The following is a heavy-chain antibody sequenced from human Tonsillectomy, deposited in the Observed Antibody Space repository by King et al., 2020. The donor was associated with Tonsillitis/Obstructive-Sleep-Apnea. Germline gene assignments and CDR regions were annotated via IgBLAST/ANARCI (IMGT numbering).Heavy chain of an antibody. D-gene: IGHD2-2*01. CDR3: AKDSRRYCSSTSCGRFDP. V-gene: IGHV3-30*18. Sequence: QLVQSGGGVVQPGRSLRLSCAASGFTFSSYGMHWVRQAPGKGLEWVAVISYDGSNKYYADSVKGRFTISRDNSKNTLYLQMNSLRAEGTAVYYCAKDSRRYCSSTSCGRFDPWGQGTLVTVSS. J-gene: IGHJ5*02. CDR1: GFTFSSYG. CDR2: ISYDGSNK.